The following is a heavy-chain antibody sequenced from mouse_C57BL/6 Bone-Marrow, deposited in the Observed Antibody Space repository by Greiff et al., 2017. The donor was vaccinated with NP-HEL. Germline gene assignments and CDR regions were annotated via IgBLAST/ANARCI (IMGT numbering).Heavy chain of an antibody. CDR3: ASSSSHWYFDV. V-gene: IGHV1-22*01. Sequence: EVQVVESGPELVKPGASVKMSCKASGYTFTDYNMHWVKQSHGKSLEWIGYINPNNGGTSYNQKFKGKATLTVNKSSSTAYMELRSLTSEDSAVYYCASSSSHWYFDVWGTGTTVTVSS. D-gene: IGHD1-1*01. CDR2: INPNNGGT. J-gene: IGHJ1*03. CDR1: GYTFTDYN.